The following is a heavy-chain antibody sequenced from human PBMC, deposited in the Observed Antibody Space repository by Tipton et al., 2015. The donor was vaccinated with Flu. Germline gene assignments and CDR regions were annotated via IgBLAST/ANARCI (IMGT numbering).Heavy chain of an antibody. CDR1: GFSFSTYW. J-gene: IGHJ4*02. Sequence: SLRLSCVASGFSFSTYWMHWVRQAPGKGLVCVSRISHDGSITTYADSVKGRFTISRDSAKDTVYLQMNSLTVEDTAVYYCARVRNGDFYVDYWGQGTLVTVSS. V-gene: IGHV3-74*01. CDR3: ARVRNGDFYVDY. D-gene: IGHD7-27*01. CDR2: ISHDGSIT.